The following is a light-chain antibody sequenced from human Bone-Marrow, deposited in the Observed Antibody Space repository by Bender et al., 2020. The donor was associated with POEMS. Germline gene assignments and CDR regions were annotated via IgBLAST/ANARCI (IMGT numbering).Light chain of an antibody. V-gene: IGLV2-23*01. J-gene: IGLJ1*01. CDR1: GSDVGAYKY. CDR2: EGS. CDR3: CSYAGSSTYV. Sequence: QSALTQPPSASGSPGQSVTISCTGTGSDVGAYKYVSWYQHHPGKAPKLMIYEGSKRPSGVSNRFSGSKSGNTASLTISGLQAEDEADYYCCSYAGSSTYVFGTGTKVTVL.